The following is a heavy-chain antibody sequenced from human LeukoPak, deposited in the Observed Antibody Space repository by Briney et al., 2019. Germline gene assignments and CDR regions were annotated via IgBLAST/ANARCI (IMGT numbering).Heavy chain of an antibody. CDR2: ISTDGKRT. CDR3: VRDYQLIQGV. D-gene: IGHD2-2*01. J-gene: IGHJ6*02. Sequence: SGGSLRLSCVASGFTFSNYWMLWVRQAPGKGLMWVSSISTDGKRTRYAESVKGRFTISRDTAKNALYLQMDILRVEETALYFCVRDYQLIQGVWGQRTTVTVFS. CDR1: GFTFSNYW. V-gene: IGHV3-74*01.